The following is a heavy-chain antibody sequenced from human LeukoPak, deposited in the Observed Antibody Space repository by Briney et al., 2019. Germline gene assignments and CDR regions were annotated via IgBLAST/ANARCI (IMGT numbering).Heavy chain of an antibody. V-gene: IGHV3-21*01. Sequence: GGSLRLSCAASGFAFSSYSMNWVRQAPGKGLEWVSSISSSTYYIYYADSVKGRFTISRDNAKNSLYLQMNSLRAEDTAVYYCARGYSCSGGSCYFDNWGQGTLVTVSS. CDR1: GFAFSSYS. J-gene: IGHJ4*02. CDR3: ARGYSCSGGSCYFDN. D-gene: IGHD2-15*01. CDR2: ISSSTYYI.